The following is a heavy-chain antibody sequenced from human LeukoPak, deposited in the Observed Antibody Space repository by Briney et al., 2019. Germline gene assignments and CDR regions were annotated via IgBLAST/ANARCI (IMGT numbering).Heavy chain of an antibody. J-gene: IGHJ4*02. CDR1: GFIFTDAW. Sequence: DPGGSLRLSCAASGFIFTDAWMNWVRQAPGKGLEWVGRIKSKTDGGTTHYAAPVKGRFTISRDESKNTLYLQMNSLKIEDTAVYYCTTLRFPYWGQGTLVTVSS. CDR2: IKSKTDGGTT. V-gene: IGHV3-15*01. CDR3: TTLRFPY. D-gene: IGHD4-17*01.